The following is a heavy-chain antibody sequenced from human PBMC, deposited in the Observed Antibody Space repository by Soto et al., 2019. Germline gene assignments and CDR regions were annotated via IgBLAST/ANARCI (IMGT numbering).Heavy chain of an antibody. D-gene: IGHD1-26*01. CDR1: GFTFSSYA. V-gene: IGHV3-23*01. Sequence: GGSLRLSCAASGFTFSSYAMSWVRQAPGKGLEWVSAISGSGGSTYYADSVKGRFTISRDNSKNTLYLQMNSLRAEDTAVYYCAKTSQWEPQWAEIDYWGQGTLVTVSS. CDR3: AKTSQWEPQWAEIDY. CDR2: ISGSGGST. J-gene: IGHJ4*02.